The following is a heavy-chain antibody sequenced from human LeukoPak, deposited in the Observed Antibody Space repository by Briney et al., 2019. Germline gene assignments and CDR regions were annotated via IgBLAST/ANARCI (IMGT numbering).Heavy chain of an antibody. Sequence: PSETLSLTCTVSGGSISSGGYYWSWIRQHPGKGLEWIGYIYYSGSTNYNPSLKSRVTISVDTSKNQFSLKLSSVTAADTAVYYCATCGGDCYYYGMDVWGQGTTVTVSS. D-gene: IGHD2-21*01. V-gene: IGHV4-61*08. CDR2: IYYSGST. CDR3: ATCGGDCYYYGMDV. CDR1: GGSISSGGYY. J-gene: IGHJ6*02.